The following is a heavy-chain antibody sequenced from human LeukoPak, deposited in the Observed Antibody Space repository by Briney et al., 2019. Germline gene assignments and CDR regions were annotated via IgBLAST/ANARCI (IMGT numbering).Heavy chain of an antibody. CDR2: ISGSGGST. V-gene: IGHV3-23*01. Sequence: GGSLRLSCAASGFTFSSYAMSWVRQAPGKGLEWVSAISGSGGSTYYADSVKGRFTISRDNSKNTLYLQMNSLRAEDTAVYYCAKDPSLWSGYYDSSGYISDGYFDYWGQGTLVTVSS. J-gene: IGHJ4*02. CDR1: GFTFSSYA. CDR3: AKDPSLWSGYYDSSGYISDGYFDY. D-gene: IGHD3-22*01.